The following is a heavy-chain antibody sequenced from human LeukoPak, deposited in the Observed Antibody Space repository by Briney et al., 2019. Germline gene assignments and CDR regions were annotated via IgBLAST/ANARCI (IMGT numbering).Heavy chain of an antibody. J-gene: IGHJ4*02. Sequence: GGSLRLSCAASGFTFSWYWMIWVRQAPGKGLEWVANINEGGSQKNYVASVKDRFTISRDNAKNSLYLQMNSLRGEDTAVYYCATRRRRGGSDFDHWGLGTLVTVSS. V-gene: IGHV3-7*02. CDR3: ATRRRRGGSDFDH. CDR1: GFTFSWYW. D-gene: IGHD2-15*01. CDR2: INEGGSQK.